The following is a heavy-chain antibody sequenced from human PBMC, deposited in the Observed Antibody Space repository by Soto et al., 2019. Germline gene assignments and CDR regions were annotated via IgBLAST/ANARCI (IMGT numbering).Heavy chain of an antibody. V-gene: IGHV3-64D*06. D-gene: IGHD3-9*01. Sequence: QSGGSLRLSCSASGFTFSTYDVHWVRQAPGKGLEFVAGISPIGVSTYYADSVKGRSTISRDNSKNTLYLQMSSLRPDDTAVYYCVKLTDYWGQGTLVTVSS. J-gene: IGHJ4*02. CDR3: VKLTDY. CDR2: ISPIGVST. CDR1: GFTFSTYD.